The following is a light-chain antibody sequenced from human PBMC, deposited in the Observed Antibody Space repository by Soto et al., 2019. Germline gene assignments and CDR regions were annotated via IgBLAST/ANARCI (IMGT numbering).Light chain of an antibody. CDR2: DNN. J-gene: IGLJ2*01. CDR3: GTWDSSLSAGL. Sequence: QSVLTQPPSVSAAPGQKVTTSCSGSSSIIGNNYVSWYQQLPGTAPKLLIYDNNKRPSGIPDRFSGSKSGSSATLAITGLQTGDEADYCCGTWDSSLSAGLFGGGTKLTVL. CDR1: SSIIGNNY. V-gene: IGLV1-51*01.